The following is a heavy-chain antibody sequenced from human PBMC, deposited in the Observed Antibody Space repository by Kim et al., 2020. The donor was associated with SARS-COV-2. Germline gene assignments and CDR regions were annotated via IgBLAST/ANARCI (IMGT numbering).Heavy chain of an antibody. CDR3: ARVHRDSSSWLYYYYYGMDV. J-gene: IGHJ6*02. D-gene: IGHD6-13*01. CDR1: GYTFTSYA. V-gene: IGHV1-3*01. CDR2: INAGNGNT. Sequence: ASVKVSCKASGYTFTSYAMHWVRQAPGQRLEWMGWINAGNGNTKYSQKFQGRVTITRDTSASTAYMELSSLRSEDTAVYYCARVHRDSSSWLYYYYYGMDVWGQGTTVTVSS.